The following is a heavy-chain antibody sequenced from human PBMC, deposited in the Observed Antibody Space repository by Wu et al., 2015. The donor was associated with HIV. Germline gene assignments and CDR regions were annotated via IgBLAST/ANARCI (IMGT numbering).Heavy chain of an antibody. V-gene: IGHV1-2*02. Sequence: QDQLVQSGAEVKKPGASVKVSCKVSGYTLSKLYMYWVRQAPGQGLEWMGWINPNRGGTKYAQKFQGRVTMTRDTAVSTAYMELNSLRSDDTAVYYCARLQSLSGFYSNADYWGQGTLVTVSS. D-gene: IGHD3-22*01. CDR2: INPNRGGT. J-gene: IGHJ4*02. CDR1: GYTLSKLY. CDR3: ARLQSLSGFYSNADY.